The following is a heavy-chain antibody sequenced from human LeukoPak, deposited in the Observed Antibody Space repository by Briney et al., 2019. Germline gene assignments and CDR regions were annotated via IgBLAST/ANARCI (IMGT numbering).Heavy chain of an antibody. CDR2: IYYSGST. V-gene: IGHV4-59*01. Sequence: SETLSLTCTVSGGSISSYYWSWIRQPPGKGQEWIGYIYYSGSTNYNPSLKSRVTISVDTSKNQFSLKLSSVTAADTAVYYCARMTYYDFWSGSRTNWFDPWGQGTLVTVSS. CDR1: GGSISSYY. D-gene: IGHD3-3*01. CDR3: ARMTYYDFWSGSRTNWFDP. J-gene: IGHJ5*02.